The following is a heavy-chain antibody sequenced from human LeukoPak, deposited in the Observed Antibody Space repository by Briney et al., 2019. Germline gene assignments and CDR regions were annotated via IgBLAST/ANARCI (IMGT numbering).Heavy chain of an antibody. J-gene: IGHJ4*02. D-gene: IGHD3-3*01. CDR3: VRGPPLGEGPTWFDY. V-gene: IGHV1-69*05. CDR1: GGPFSSYA. CDR2: IVPIFGTT. Sequence: SVNVSCTASGGPFSSYAFSWVRQAPGQGLEWMGGIVPIFGTTNYAEKFQGRVTIITDESTGTAYMELNSLRSDDTAIYYCVRGPPLGEGPTWFDYWGQGTLVTVSS.